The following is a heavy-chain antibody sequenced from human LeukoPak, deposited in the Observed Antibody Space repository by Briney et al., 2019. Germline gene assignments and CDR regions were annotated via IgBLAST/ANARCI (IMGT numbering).Heavy chain of an antibody. J-gene: IGHJ4*02. Sequence: PSEALSLTCIVSGGSISSSTYFWGWIRQPPGKGLEWIGIISYNGTTYYNPSLKRRVTISVDTSNNQFSLRLTSVTAADTAVYYCARNNVDPTIVTAWGPNFDYWGQGTLVTVSS. CDR1: GGSISSSTYF. D-gene: IGHD1/OR15-1a*01. CDR3: ARNNVDPTIVTAWGPNFDY. CDR2: ISYNGTT. V-gene: IGHV4-39*07.